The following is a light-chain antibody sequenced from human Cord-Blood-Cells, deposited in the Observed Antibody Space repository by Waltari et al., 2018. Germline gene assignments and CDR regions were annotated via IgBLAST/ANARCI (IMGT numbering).Light chain of an antibody. CDR1: HNASKS. J-gene: IGLJ2*01. CDR2: YDS. V-gene: IGLV3-21*04. Sequence: SHLLTQPPSVSVAPGQKARITCRGNHNASKSVHWYQQKPGQAPVLVIYYDSDRPSGSPERFSGSNSGNTATLTISRVEAGDEADYYCQVWDSSSDHRVFGGGTKLTVL. CDR3: QVWDSSSDHRV.